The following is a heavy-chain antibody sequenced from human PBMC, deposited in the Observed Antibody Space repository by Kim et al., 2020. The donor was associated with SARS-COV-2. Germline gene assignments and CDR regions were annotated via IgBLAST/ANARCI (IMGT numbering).Heavy chain of an antibody. D-gene: IGHD2-15*01. J-gene: IGHJ4*02. CDR3: TRLVRDSATGDF. CDR2: TRDKANSYTT. CDR1: GFIFSDHY. V-gene: IGHV3-72*01. Sequence: GGSLRLSCAVSGFIFSDHYMDWVRQAPGKGLEWVGRTRDKANSYTTEYAASVSGRFTISRDDSRNSLYLQMNSLITEDTAVYYCTRLVRDSATGDFWGQG.